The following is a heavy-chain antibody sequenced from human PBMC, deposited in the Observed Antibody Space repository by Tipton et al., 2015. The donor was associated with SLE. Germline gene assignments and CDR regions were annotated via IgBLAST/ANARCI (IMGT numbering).Heavy chain of an antibody. CDR1: GYTFTSFA. V-gene: IGHV1-3*01. J-gene: IGHJ6*03. Sequence: QLVQSGAEVKKPGASVKVSCKASGYTFTSFAIHWVRQDPGQRLEWMGWITAGNGNTKYSRKFQDRLTITRDTSASTAYMELSSLRSEDTALYYGARDAGGQWLVTHYMDVWGNGTTVTVSS. D-gene: IGHD6-19*01. CDR3: ARDAGGQWLVTHYMDV. CDR2: ITAGNGNT.